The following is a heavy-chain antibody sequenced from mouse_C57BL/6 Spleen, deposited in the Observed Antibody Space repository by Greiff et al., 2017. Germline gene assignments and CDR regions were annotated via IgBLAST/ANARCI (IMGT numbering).Heavy chain of an antibody. CDR1: GFTFSSYA. V-gene: IGHV5-4*01. CDR3: ARSYYGSSPHYFDY. D-gene: IGHD1-1*01. Sequence: EVQRVESGGGLVKPGGSLKLSCAASGFTFSSYAMSWVRQTPEKRLEWVATISDGGSYTYYPDNVKGRFTISRDNAKNNLYLQMSHLKSEDTAMYYCARSYYGSSPHYFDYWGQGTTLTVSS. CDR2: ISDGGSYT. J-gene: IGHJ2*01.